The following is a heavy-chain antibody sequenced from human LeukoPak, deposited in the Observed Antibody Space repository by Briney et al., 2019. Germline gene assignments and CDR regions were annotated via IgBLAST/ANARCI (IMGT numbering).Heavy chain of an antibody. J-gene: IGHJ6*02. V-gene: IGHV3-30*04. CDR3: ARCGGTCSLPSTSAMDV. CDR2: ISSDGRHI. D-gene: IGHD2-21*01. CDR1: GFIFGSYA. Sequence: GGSLRLSCAASGFIFGSYAVHWVRQAPGKGLEWVAVISSDGRHIFYADSVKDRCTISRDNSKNTLYLQMNSRRAEDTALYLCARCGGTCSLPSTSAMDVWGQGTTVTVS.